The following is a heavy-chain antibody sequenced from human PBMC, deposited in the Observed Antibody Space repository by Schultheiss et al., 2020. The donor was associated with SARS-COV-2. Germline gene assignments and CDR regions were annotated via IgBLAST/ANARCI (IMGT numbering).Heavy chain of an antibody. V-gene: IGHV4-59*05. J-gene: IGHJ6*02. CDR1: GGSISSYY. CDR2: VYYSGTT. CDR3: AYGMDV. Sequence: SETLSLTCAVSGGSISSYYWSWIRQPPGKGLEWIGSVYYSGTTYYTPSLKSRVTISIDTSKNQISLRLSSVTAADTAVYYCAYGMDVWGQGTTVTVSS.